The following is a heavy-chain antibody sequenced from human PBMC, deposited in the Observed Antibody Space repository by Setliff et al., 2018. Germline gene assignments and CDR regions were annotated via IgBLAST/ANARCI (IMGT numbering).Heavy chain of an antibody. CDR1: GYTFTGHH. D-gene: IGHD2-2*01. CDR2: INPNSGGT. CDR3: ARGPLDFVVVPAAGKFDY. V-gene: IGHV1-2*02. J-gene: IGHJ4*02. Sequence: GASVKVSCKASGYTFTGHHLHWVRQAPGQGLEWMGWINPNSGGTNYAQKFQGRVTMTRDTSISTAYMELSRLRSDDTAMYYCARGPLDFVVVPAAGKFDYWGQGTLVTVSS.